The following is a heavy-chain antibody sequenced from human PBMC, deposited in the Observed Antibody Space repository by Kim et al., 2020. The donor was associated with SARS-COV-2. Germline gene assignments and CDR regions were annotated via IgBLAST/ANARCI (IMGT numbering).Heavy chain of an antibody. CDR2: ISYDGSNK. V-gene: IGHV3-30*04. D-gene: IGHD3-10*01. CDR1: GFTFSSYA. J-gene: IGHJ4*01. CDR3: ARDSSPFGEYWARTTNY. Sequence: GGSLRLSCAASGFTFSSYAMHWVRQAPGKGLEWVAVISYDGSNKYYADSVKGRFTISRDNSKNTLYLQMNSLRAEDTAVYYCARDSSPFGEYWARTTNY.